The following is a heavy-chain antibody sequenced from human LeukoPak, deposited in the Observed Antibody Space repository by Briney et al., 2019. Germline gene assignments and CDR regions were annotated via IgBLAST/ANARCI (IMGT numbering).Heavy chain of an antibody. J-gene: IGHJ6*02. CDR2: INHSGST. D-gene: IGHD3-3*01. V-gene: IGHV4-34*01. CDR1: GGSFSGYY. CDR3: ARGRRSISGVVYGMDV. Sequence: SETLSLTCAVYGGSFSGYYWSWIRQPPGKGLEWIGEINHSGSTNYNPSLKSRVTISVDTSKNQFSLKLSSVTAADTAVYYCARGRRSISGVVYGMDVWGQGTTVTVSS.